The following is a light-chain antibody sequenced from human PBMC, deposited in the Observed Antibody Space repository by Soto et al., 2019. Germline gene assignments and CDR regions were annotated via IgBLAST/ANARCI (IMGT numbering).Light chain of an antibody. CDR1: QSVDSSY. Sequence: EIVLTQSPGTLSLSPGERATLSCRASQSVDSSYLAWYQQKPGQAPRLLIYGASSRATGIPDRFSGSGSGTDFTHTISRLEPEDFAVYYCQQYGSSPRTFGGGTKVEI. CDR2: GAS. V-gene: IGKV3-20*01. J-gene: IGKJ4*01. CDR3: QQYGSSPRT.